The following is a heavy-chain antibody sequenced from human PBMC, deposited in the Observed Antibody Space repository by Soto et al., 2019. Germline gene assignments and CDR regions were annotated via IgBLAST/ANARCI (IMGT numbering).Heavy chain of an antibody. V-gene: IGHV1-24*01. CDR1: VYTLTELS. D-gene: IGHD3-3*01. CDR3: ATALTIFGVVIPASAEYFQH. J-gene: IGHJ1*01. Sequence: ASVKVSCKVSVYTLTELSMHWVRQAPGKGLEWMGGFDPEDGETIYAQKFQGRVTMTEDTSTDTAYMELSSLRSEDTAVYYCATALTIFGVVIPASAEYFQHWG. CDR2: FDPEDGET.